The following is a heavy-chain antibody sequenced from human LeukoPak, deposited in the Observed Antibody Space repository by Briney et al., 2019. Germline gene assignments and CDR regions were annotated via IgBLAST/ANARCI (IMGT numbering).Heavy chain of an antibody. CDR2: ISYDGSNK. D-gene: IGHD6-19*01. J-gene: IGHJ4*02. Sequence: HPGGSLRLSCAASRFLFASYGMHWVRQAPGKGLEWVAVISYDGSNKYYADSVKGRFTISRDNSKNTLFLQMDSLRAEDTAVYYCARGHIAVAGTHFPDYWGQGTLVTVSS. V-gene: IGHV3-30*19. CDR3: ARGHIAVAGTHFPDY. CDR1: RFLFASYG.